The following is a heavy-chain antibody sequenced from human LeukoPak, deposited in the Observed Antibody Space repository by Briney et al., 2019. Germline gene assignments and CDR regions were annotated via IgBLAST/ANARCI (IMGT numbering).Heavy chain of an antibody. J-gene: IGHJ4*02. Sequence: SETLSLTCTVSGGSISSSSYYWGWIRQPPGKGLEWIGNIYYSGSAYYNPSLKSRVTISIDTSKNQFSMKLNSVTAADTAVYYCARDDYGDHGFDYWGQGRLVTVSS. V-gene: IGHV4-39*07. CDR2: IYYSGSA. CDR1: GGSISSSSYY. D-gene: IGHD4-17*01. CDR3: ARDDYGDHGFDY.